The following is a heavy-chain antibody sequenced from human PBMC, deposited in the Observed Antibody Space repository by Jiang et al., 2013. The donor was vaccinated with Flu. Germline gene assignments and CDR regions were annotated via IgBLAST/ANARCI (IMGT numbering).Heavy chain of an antibody. J-gene: IGHJ4*02. Sequence: LVESGGGLVQPGGSLRLSCAASGFTFTSFWMSWVRQAPGKGLEWVANIKQDGSVKYYVDSVKGRFAISRDNAKDSLYLQMNSLRAEDTAVYYCARKVGDYWGQGTLVTVSS. V-gene: IGHV3-7*03. CDR3: ARKVGDY. CDR2: IKQDGSVK. CDR1: GFTFTSFW. D-gene: IGHD1-26*01.